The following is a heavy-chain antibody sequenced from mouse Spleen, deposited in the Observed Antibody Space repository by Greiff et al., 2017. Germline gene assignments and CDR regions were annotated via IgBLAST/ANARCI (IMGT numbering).Heavy chain of an antibody. Sequence: EVQRVESGGGLVKPGGSLKLSCAASGFTFSSYAMSWVRQTPEKRLEWVATISSGGSYTYYPDSVKGRFTISRDNAKNTLYLQMSSLRSEDTAMYYCARRGSSLPFDYWGQGTTLTVSS. CDR2: ISSGGSYT. CDR1: GFTFSSYA. J-gene: IGHJ2*01. V-gene: IGHV5-9-3*01. CDR3: ARRGSSLPFDY. D-gene: IGHD1-2*01.